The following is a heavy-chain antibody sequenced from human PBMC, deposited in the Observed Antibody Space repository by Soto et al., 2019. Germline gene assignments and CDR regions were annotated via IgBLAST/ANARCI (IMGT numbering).Heavy chain of an antibody. V-gene: IGHV3-48*01. D-gene: IGHD2-21*02. CDR3: ARLPKGSLVTA. Sequence: LVESGGGLVYPGGSLRLSCVASGFRFSDHSMNWVRQAPGKGLQWISYISSNSDTTYYADSVKGRFTVSRDNAKNALFLQMNSLRVDDTATYYCARLPKGSLVTAWGQGARVTVSS. CDR1: GFRFSDHS. J-gene: IGHJ4*02. CDR2: ISSNSDTT.